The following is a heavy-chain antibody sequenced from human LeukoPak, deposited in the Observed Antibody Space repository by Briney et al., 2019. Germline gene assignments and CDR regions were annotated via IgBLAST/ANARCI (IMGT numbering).Heavy chain of an antibody. J-gene: IGHJ5*02. V-gene: IGHV3-21*01. Sequence: GGSQRLSCAASGFTFSSYSMNWVRQAPGKGLEWVSSISSSSSYIYYADSVKGRFTISRDNAKNSLYLQMNSLRAEDTAVYYCARDRSTPSYYGFDPWGQGTLVTVSS. CDR2: ISSSSSYI. CDR3: ARDRSTPSYYGFDP. CDR1: GFTFSSYS. D-gene: IGHD3-22*01.